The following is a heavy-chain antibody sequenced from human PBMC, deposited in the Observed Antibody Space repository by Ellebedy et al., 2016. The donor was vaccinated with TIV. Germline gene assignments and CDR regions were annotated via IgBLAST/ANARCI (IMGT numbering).Heavy chain of an antibody. CDR2: ISGSGGST. D-gene: IGHD1-26*01. Sequence: GGSLRLSCAASGFTFSSYAMSWVRQAPGKGLEWVSAISGSGGSTYYADSVKGRFTISRDNSKNTLYLQMNSLRAEDTAVYYCARDIGSYNEVSYYYYGMDVWGQGTTVTVSS. CDR1: GFTFSSYA. CDR3: ARDIGSYNEVSYYYYGMDV. V-gene: IGHV3-23*01. J-gene: IGHJ6*02.